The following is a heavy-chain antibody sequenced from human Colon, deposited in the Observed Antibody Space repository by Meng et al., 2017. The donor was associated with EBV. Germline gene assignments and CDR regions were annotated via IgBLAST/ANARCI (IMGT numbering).Heavy chain of an antibody. CDR2: VAGHGFGP. V-gene: IGHV3-23*04. Sequence: VQLVESGGGFVQPGGSLRLFFSASGITFSTYAMSWVRQAPGKGLEWVSSVAGHGFGPYYTDSVKGRFTISRDNSRNTLFLQMNSLRAEDTAVYYCAKGGCKTSTSCLDYWGQGTLVTVSS. J-gene: IGHJ4*02. CDR3: AKGGCKTSTSCLDY. D-gene: IGHD2-2*01. CDR1: GITFSTYA.